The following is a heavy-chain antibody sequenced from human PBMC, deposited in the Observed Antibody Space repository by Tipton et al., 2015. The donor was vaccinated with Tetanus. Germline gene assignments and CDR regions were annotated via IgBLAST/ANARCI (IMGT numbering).Heavy chain of an antibody. J-gene: IGHJ4*02. D-gene: IGHD5-18*01. CDR2: IIGSGTSI. CDR3: ARAADSAMVRPLDY. V-gene: IGHV3-48*02. CDR1: GFTFRVYS. Sequence: SLRLSCTASGFTFRVYSMHWVRQPPGMGLEWLSYIIGSGTSIHYADSLKGRFTVSRDNAKNSVYLQMNSLRDEDTAVYYCARAADSAMVRPLDYWGQGTLVTVSS.